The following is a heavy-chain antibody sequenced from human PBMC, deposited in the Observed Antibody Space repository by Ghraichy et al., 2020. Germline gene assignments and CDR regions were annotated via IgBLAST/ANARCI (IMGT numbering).Heavy chain of an antibody. CDR3: VKDTIFRVDSFDL. Sequence: LSLTCTASGFTFSNYGMHWVRQAPGKGLEWVAFIQFDGREKLYLDSVKGQFTISRDNSRSTLYLQMNTLTTEDTAMYYCVKDTIFRVDSFDLWGQGTMATVSS. V-gene: IGHV3-30*02. CDR2: IQFDGREK. D-gene: IGHD3-3*01. J-gene: IGHJ3*01. CDR1: GFTFSNYG.